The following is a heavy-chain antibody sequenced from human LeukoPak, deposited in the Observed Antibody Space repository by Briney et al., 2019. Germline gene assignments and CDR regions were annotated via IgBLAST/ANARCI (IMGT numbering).Heavy chain of an antibody. Sequence: SETLSLTCTVSGGAISSYYWSWIRQPPGKGLEWIGYIYYSGSTNYSPSLKSRVTISVDRSKNQFSLKLSSVTPADTAVYYCARQDSSSAALDYWGQGTLVTVSS. V-gene: IGHV4-59*08. J-gene: IGHJ4*02. D-gene: IGHD6-6*01. CDR2: IYYSGST. CDR1: GGAISSYY. CDR3: ARQDSSSAALDY.